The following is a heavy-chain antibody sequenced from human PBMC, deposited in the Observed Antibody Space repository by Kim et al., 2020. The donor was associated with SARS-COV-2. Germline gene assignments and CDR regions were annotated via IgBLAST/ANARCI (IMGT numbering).Heavy chain of an antibody. CDR2: IIPIFGTA. D-gene: IGHD2-2*01. J-gene: IGHJ6*02. CDR1: GGTFSSYA. Sequence: SVKVSCKASGGTFSSYAISWVRQAPGQGLEWMGGIIPIFGTANYAQKFQGRVTITADESTSTAYMELSSLRSEDTAVYYCATYYCSSTSCYYYYGMDVWGQGTTVTVSS. V-gene: IGHV1-69*13. CDR3: ATYYCSSTSCYYYYGMDV.